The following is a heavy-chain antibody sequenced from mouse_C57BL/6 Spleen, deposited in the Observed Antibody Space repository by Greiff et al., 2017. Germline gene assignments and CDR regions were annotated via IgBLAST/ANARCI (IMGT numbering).Heavy chain of an antibody. J-gene: IGHJ4*01. V-gene: IGHV5-12*01. CDR2: ISNGGGST. Sequence: EVKLQESGGGLVQPGGSLKLSCAASGFTFSDYYMYWVRQTPEKRLEWVAYISNGGGSTYYPDTVKGRFTISRDNAKNTLYLQMSRLKSEDTAMYYCARHALYYAMDYWGQGTSVTVSS. CDR3: ARHALYYAMDY. CDR1: GFTFSDYY.